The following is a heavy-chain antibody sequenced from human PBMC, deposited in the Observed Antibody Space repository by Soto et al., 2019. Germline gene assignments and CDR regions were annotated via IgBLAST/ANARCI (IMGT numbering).Heavy chain of an antibody. J-gene: IGHJ6*02. CDR1: GFTFGDYA. CDR3: TREDCYDYSYYYCYGKDF. V-gene: IGHV3-49*03. D-gene: IGHD2-21*02. Sequence: SLRLSCTASGFTFGDYAMSWFRQAPGKGLEWVGFIRSKAYGGTTEYAASVKGRFTISRDDSKSIAYLQMNSLKTEDTAVYYCTREDCYDYSYYYCYGKDFSSQGTTDIGSS. CDR2: IRSKAYGGTT.